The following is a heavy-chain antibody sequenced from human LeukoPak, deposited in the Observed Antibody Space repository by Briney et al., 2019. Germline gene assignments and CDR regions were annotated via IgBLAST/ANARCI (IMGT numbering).Heavy chain of an antibody. CDR1: GFTFSSFA. V-gene: IGHV3-23*01. Sequence: GGSLRLSCAASGFTFSSFAMTWVRQAPGKGLEWVSSITGSHGRSYNTDSVKGRFTISRDNSQNTLYLQMNNLRAEDTAVYYCTKDPNSDYVGAFAPWGQGTLVTVSS. CDR3: TKDPNSDYVGAFAP. J-gene: IGHJ5*02. CDR2: ITGSHGRS. D-gene: IGHD3-16*01.